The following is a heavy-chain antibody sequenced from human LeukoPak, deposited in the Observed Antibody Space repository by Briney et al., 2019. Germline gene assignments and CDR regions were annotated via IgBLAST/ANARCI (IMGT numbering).Heavy chain of an antibody. J-gene: IGHJ4*02. V-gene: IGHV3-23*01. D-gene: IGHD6-13*01. CDR3: AKQSAGSAAWYSLHYDF. CDR1: GFTLSSYA. CDR2: VDGGGGGT. Sequence: GGSLRLTCAASGFTLSSYAMTWVRQAPGRGLEWVSSVDGGGGGTYYADSVKGRFTIPRDNSKDTLYLQMNGLRAEDTAVYFCAKQSAGSAAWYSLHYDFWGQGTLVTVSS.